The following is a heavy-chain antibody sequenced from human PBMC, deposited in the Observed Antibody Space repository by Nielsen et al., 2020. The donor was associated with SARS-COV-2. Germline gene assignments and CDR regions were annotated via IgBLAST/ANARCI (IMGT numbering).Heavy chain of an antibody. CDR2: ISGSSSYI. CDR1: GFTFSSYS. J-gene: IGHJ6*02. CDR3: ARGEVYYDFWSGYYGYYYGMDV. V-gene: IGHV3-21*01. D-gene: IGHD3-3*01. Sequence: GESLKISCAASGFTFSSYSMNWVRQAPGKGLEWVSSISGSSSYIYYADSVKGRFTISRDNAKNSLYLQMNSLRAEDTAVYYCARGEVYYDFWSGYYGYYYGMDVWGQGTTVTVSS.